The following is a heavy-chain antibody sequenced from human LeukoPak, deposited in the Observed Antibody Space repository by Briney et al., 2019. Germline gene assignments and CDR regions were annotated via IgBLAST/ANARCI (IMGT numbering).Heavy chain of an antibody. V-gene: IGHV4-4*07. CDR3: AKIAVAGLYFDY. J-gene: IGHJ4*02. CDR2: IYTSGSI. D-gene: IGHD6-19*01. CDR1: GGSISSYY. Sequence: SETLSLTCTVSGGSISSYYWSWIRQPAGKGLEWIGRIYTSGSIIYNPSLKSRVTMSVDTSKDQFSLKLSSVTAADTAVYYCAKIAVAGLYFDYWGQGTLVTVSS.